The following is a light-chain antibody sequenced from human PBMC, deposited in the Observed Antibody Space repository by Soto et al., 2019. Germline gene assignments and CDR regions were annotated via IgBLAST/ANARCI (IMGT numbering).Light chain of an antibody. J-gene: IGKJ2*01. V-gene: IGKV1-5*03. CDR2: HAA. CDR3: QQYTSYSPYT. CDR1: QSISTY. Sequence: DIQMTQSPSTLSASLGDIVTITFRASQSISTYLAWYQQKPGNAPKLLIYHAANLQSGVPSRCSGSGSGTEFTLTISSLQHDDFATYYCQQYTSYSPYTFGQGTNLESK.